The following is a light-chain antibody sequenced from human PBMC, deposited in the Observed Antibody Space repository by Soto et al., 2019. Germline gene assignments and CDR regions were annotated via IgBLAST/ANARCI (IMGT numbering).Light chain of an antibody. Sequence: EIVLTQSPGTLSLSPGERATLSCRASQSVSSNNLAWYQQRPGQAPRVVIYGASTRATGIPERFSGSGSGTDFTLTSSRLEPEDCAVYYCQQYGRSPFTFGPGTKVDI. V-gene: IGKV3-20*01. CDR2: GAS. J-gene: IGKJ3*01. CDR3: QQYGRSPFT. CDR1: QSVSSNN.